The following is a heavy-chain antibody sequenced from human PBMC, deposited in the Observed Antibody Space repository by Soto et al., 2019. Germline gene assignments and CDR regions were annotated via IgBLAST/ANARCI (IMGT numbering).Heavy chain of an antibody. J-gene: IGHJ6*02. V-gene: IGHV3-30*18. CDR2: ISYDGILK. Sequence: GGSLRLCCETSGFTFSAFGMHWVRQAPGKGLEWVAIISYDGILKYYADSVKGRFTISRDTSKSALYLQMNSLRPEDTAVYYCAKDFKISGGHYGSLNYYYGMDVWGQGTTVTVSS. D-gene: IGHD3-10*01. CDR1: GFTFSAFG. CDR3: AKDFKISGGHYGSLNYYYGMDV.